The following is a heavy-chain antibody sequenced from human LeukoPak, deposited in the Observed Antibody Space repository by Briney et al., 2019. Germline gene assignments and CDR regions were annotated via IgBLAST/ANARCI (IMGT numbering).Heavy chain of an antibody. CDR1: GGTFSSYA. Sequence: SCKASGGTFSSYAISWVRQAPGKGLEWVSYISSSSSTIYYADSVKGRFTISRDNAKNSLYLQMNSLRAEDTAVYYCARRSGYYWDAFDIWGQGTMVTVSS. V-gene: IGHV3-48*01. D-gene: IGHD3-22*01. J-gene: IGHJ3*02. CDR3: ARRSGYYWDAFDI. CDR2: ISSSSSTI.